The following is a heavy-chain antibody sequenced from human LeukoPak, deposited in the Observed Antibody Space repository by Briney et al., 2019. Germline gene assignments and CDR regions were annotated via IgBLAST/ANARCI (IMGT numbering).Heavy chain of an antibody. D-gene: IGHD5-12*01. J-gene: IGHJ5*02. CDR3: ARNSSGYAFDP. Sequence: PSETLSLTCTVSGGSISSRTYYWAWIRQPPGKGLEWIGSIYYSGSTYYNPSLKSRVTISIDTSKSQFSLNLNSVTAADTAVYYCARNSSGYAFDPWGQGTLVTVSS. V-gene: IGHV4-39*01. CDR2: IYYSGST. CDR1: GGSISSRTYY.